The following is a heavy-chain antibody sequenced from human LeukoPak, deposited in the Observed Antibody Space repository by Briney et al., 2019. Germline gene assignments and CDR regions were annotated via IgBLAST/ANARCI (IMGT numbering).Heavy chain of an antibody. CDR2: IYYSGST. J-gene: IGHJ5*02. V-gene: IGHV4-59*01. Sequence: SETLSLTCTVSGGSISSYYWSWIRQPPGKGLEWIGYIYYSGSTNYNPSLKSRVTISVDTSKNQFSLKLSSVTAADTAVYYCAKGGMTTVTTESWFDPWGQGILVTVSS. CDR1: GGSISSYY. D-gene: IGHD4-17*01. CDR3: AKGGMTTVTTESWFDP.